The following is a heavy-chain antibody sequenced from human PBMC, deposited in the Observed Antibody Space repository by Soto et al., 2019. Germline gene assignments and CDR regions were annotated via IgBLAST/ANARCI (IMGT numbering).Heavy chain of an antibody. D-gene: IGHD1-1*01. Sequence: EVQLVESGGGLVQPGGSLRLSCTVSGFTFGNYWMTWVRQAPGKGLEWVANMNQNGSEKYYVDSVKGRFAISRDNAKNSLYLQMNSLSAEDTAVYYCASQRVSDAMDGWGQGNTVTVS. CDR2: MNQNGSEK. CDR1: GFTFGNYW. CDR3: ASQRVSDAMDG. V-gene: IGHV3-7*05. J-gene: IGHJ6*02.